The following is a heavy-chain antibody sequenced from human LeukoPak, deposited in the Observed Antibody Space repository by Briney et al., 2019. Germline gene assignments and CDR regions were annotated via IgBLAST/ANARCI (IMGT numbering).Heavy chain of an antibody. D-gene: IGHD3-10*01. CDR2: IFTSGST. V-gene: IGHV4-4*07. CDR3: ARDSSSARSFDY. Sequence: SETLSLTCNVSGDPISGYYWTWIRQPAGKGLEWIGRIFTSGSTNYSPSLKSRVTMSIDTSKNQMSLKLSSVTAADTAVYYCARDSSSARSFDYWGQGTLVTVSS. J-gene: IGHJ4*02. CDR1: GDPISGYY.